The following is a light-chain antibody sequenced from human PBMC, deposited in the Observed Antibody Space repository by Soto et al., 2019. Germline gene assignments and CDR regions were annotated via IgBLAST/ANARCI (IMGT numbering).Light chain of an antibody. CDR3: SSYAGSNNYV. CDR2: EVS. J-gene: IGLJ1*01. Sequence: QSALTQPPSASGSPGQSVTISCTGTSSDVGAYNYVSWYQLHADKAPRLIIYEVSKRPSDVPDRFSASKSGNTASLTVSGLQTEDEADYYCSSYAGSNNYVFGIGTKVTVL. CDR1: SSDVGAYNY. V-gene: IGLV2-8*01.